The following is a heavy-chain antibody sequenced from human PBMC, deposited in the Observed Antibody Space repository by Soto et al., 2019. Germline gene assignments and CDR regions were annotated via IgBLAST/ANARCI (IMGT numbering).Heavy chain of an antibody. V-gene: IGHV3-64*01. Sequence: GGSLRLSCAASGFTFSSFPMHWVRQAPGKGLEYVSAVSSNGVNTYSANSVKGRFTISRDNSKNTLYLQMDSLRAEDMAVYYCATAKLLLPWLFDYWGQGTLVTVSS. CDR1: GFTFSSFP. D-gene: IGHD2-15*01. CDR2: VSSNGVNT. J-gene: IGHJ4*02. CDR3: ATAKLLLPWLFDY.